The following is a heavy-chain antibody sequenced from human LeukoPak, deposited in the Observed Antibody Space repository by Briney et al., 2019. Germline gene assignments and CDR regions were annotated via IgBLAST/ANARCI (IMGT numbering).Heavy chain of an antibody. CDR2: IIYDGSKE. CDR1: GFTFSSYS. V-gene: IGHV3-30*03. D-gene: IGHD3-10*01. Sequence: GGSLRLSCAASGFTFSSYSMNWVRQAPGKGLEWLAGIIYDGSKEFYADAVKGRFTISRDNSKNILYLQMNSLGEEDTDVYHCECAGTGFDFWGRGTLVTVSS. CDR3: ECAGTGFDF. J-gene: IGHJ4*02.